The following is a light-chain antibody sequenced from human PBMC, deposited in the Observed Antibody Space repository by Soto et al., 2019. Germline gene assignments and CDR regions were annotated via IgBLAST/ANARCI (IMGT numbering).Light chain of an antibody. CDR3: QQYVRAFRS. Sequence: DIQMTQSPSTLSASVVDRVTITCRASQSISSWLAWYQQKPGTAPKLLIYKASSLQSGVPSRFSGSGSGTEITLTISSLQPDDFATYYCQQYVRAFRSFGQGTKVDIK. CDR1: QSISSW. V-gene: IGKV1-5*03. J-gene: IGKJ1*01. CDR2: KAS.